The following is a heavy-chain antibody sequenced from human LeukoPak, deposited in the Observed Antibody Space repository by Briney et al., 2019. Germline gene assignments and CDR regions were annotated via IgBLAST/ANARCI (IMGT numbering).Heavy chain of an antibody. Sequence: ASVKVSCKASGYTFTSYGISWVRQAPGQGLEWMGWISAYNGNTNYAQKLQGRVTMTTDTSTSTAYMELRSLRSDDTAVYYCARAYCSGATCYYYFDYWGQGTLVTVSS. V-gene: IGHV1-18*01. CDR1: GYTFTSYG. CDR2: ISAYNGNT. CDR3: ARAYCSGATCYYYFDY. J-gene: IGHJ4*02. D-gene: IGHD2-15*01.